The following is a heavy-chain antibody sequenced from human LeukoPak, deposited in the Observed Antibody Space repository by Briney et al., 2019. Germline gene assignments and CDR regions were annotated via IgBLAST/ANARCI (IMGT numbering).Heavy chain of an antibody. J-gene: IGHJ6*03. V-gene: IGHV1-69*01. Sequence: SVKVSCKASGGTFSSYAISWVRQAPGQGLEWMGGIIPIFGTANYAQKFQGRVTITADESTSTAYMELSSLRSEDTAVYYCARRLSGDSSGYYYNYYYYYMVVWGKGTTDAVSS. CDR1: GGTFSSYA. D-gene: IGHD3-22*01. CDR2: IIPIFGTA. CDR3: ARRLSGDSSGYYYNYYYYYMVV.